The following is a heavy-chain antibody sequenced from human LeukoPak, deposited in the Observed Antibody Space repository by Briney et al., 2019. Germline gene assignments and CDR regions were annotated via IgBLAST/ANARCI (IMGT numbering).Heavy chain of an antibody. D-gene: IGHD3-9*01. CDR3: ARKYDILTGHDNWFDP. V-gene: IGHV1-2*02. CDR1: GYTFTGYY. CDR2: INSNSGDT. Sequence: ASVKVSCKTSGYTFTGYYIHWVRQAPGQGLEWMGWINSNSGDTKCAQQFQGRVTMSRDTSISTAYMELSRLTSDDMAVYYCARKYDILTGHDNWFDPWGQGTLVTVSS. J-gene: IGHJ5*02.